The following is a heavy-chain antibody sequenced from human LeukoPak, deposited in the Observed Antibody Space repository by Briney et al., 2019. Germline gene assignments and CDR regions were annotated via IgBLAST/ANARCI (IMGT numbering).Heavy chain of an antibody. D-gene: IGHD2-2*01. CDR1: GGSFSGYY. CDR2: INHSGST. Sequence: SETLSLTCAVYGGSFSGYYWSWIRQPPGKGLEWIGEINHSGSTNYNPSLKSRVTISVDTSKNQFSLKLSSVTAADTAVYYCARDIVVAGGTNWFDPWGQGTLVTVSS. CDR3: ARDIVVAGGTNWFDP. J-gene: IGHJ5*02. V-gene: IGHV4-34*01.